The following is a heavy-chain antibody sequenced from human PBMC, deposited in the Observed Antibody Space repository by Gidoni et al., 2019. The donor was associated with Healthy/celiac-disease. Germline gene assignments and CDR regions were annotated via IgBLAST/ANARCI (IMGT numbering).Heavy chain of an antibody. D-gene: IGHD3-3*01. CDR3: ALQAYYDSY. CDR2: ISSSGSTI. V-gene: IGHV3-48*03. J-gene: IGHJ4*02. CDR1: GFTFSSYE. Sequence: EVQLVESVGGLVQPGGSLRLSCAASGFTFSSYEMNWVRQAPGKGLEWVSYISSSGSTIYYADSVKGRFTISRDNAKNSLYLQMNSLRAEDTAVYYCALQAYYDSYWGQGTLVTVSS.